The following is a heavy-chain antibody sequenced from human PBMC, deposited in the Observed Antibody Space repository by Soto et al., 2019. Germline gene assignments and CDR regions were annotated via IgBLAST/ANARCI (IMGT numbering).Heavy chain of an antibody. J-gene: IGHJ5*02. CDR3: ARTKQLVLPWFDP. Sequence: QVQLVQSGAEVKKPGASVKVSCKASGYTFTSYGISWVRQAPGQGLEWMGWISAYNGNTNYAQKLQGRVTMTTDTSTSTASMQLRSLRCDDTAVYYCARTKQLVLPWFDPWGQGTLVTVSS. CDR1: GYTFTSYG. CDR2: ISAYNGNT. V-gene: IGHV1-18*01. D-gene: IGHD6-13*01.